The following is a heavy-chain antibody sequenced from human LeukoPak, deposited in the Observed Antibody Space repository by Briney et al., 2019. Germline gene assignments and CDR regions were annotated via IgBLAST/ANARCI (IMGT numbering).Heavy chain of an antibody. V-gene: IGHV3-33*06. CDR2: IWYDGSNK. CDR1: GFTFSSYG. CDR3: AKSGGHDYGDYVKENWFDP. Sequence: GGSLRLSCAASGFTFSSYGMHWVRQAPGKGLEWVAVIWYDGSNKYYADSVKGRFTISRDNSKNTLYLQMNSLRAEDTAVYYCAKSGGHDYGDYVKENWFDPWGQGTLVTVSS. J-gene: IGHJ5*02. D-gene: IGHD4-17*01.